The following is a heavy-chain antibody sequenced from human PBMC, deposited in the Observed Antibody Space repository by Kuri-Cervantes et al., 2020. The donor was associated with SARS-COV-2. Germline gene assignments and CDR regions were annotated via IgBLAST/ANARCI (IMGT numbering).Heavy chain of an antibody. J-gene: IGHJ3*02. CDR3: ASQVTVFGVEYDAFDI. V-gene: IGHV4-61*05. CDR2: IYYGGST. D-gene: IGHD3-3*01. CDR1: GGSISSSSYY. Sequence: SETLSLTCTVSGGSISSSSYYWGWIRQPPGKGLEWIGYIYYGGSTNYNPSLKNRVTISIDTSKNQFSLMLSSMTAADTAVYYCASQVTVFGVEYDAFDIWGQGTTVTVSS.